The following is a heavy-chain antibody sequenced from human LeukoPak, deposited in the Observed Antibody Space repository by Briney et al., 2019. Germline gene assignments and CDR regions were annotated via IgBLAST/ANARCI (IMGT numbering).Heavy chain of an antibody. CDR2: INWNGGST. V-gene: IGHV3-20*04. CDR3: ARVDYYGSEYYFDY. CDR1: GFTFDDYG. D-gene: IGHD3-10*01. J-gene: IGHJ4*02. Sequence: GGSLRLSCAASGFTFDDYGMSWVRQAPGKGLEWASGINWNGGSTGYADSVKGRFTISRDNAKNSLYLQMNSLRAEDTALYYCARVDYYGSEYYFDYWGQGTLVTVSS.